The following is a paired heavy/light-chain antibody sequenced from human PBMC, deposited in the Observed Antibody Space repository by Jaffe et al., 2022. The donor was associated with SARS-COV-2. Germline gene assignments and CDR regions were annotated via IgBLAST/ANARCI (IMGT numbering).Light chain of an antibody. CDR3: TSYTSSSTLV. J-gene: IGLJ3*02. CDR2: DVT. V-gene: IGLV2-14*01. Sequence: QSALTQPASVSGSPGQSITISCTGTSSDVGGYDYVSWYQQHPGKAPKLMIYDVTNRPSGVSNRFSGSKSGNTASLTISGLQAEDEADYYCTSYTSSSTLVFGGGTKLTVL. CDR1: SSDVGGYDY.
Heavy chain of an antibody. D-gene: IGHD3-10*01. J-gene: IGHJ4*02. CDR3: AKAPTMVRGVYFDY. CDR1: GLTFISYA. Sequence: EVQLLESGGGLVQSGGSLRLSCAASGLTFISYAMSWVRQAPGKGLEWVSVVSGSGGTTYYADSVKGRFTISRDNSKHTLYLQMNSLRAEDTAVYYCAKAPTMVRGVYFDYWGQGTLVTVSS. V-gene: IGHV3-23*01. CDR2: VSGSGGTT.